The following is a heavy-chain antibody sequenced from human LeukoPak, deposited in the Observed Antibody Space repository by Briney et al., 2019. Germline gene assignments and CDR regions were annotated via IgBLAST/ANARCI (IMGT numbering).Heavy chain of an antibody. CDR1: GGSFSGYY. J-gene: IGHJ4*02. CDR2: INHSGST. Sequence: SSETLSLTCAVYGGSFSGYYWSWTRQPPGKGLEWIGEINHSGSTNYNPSLKSRVTISVDTSKNQFSLKLSSVTAADTAVYYCARLLEILDYWGQGTLVTVSS. V-gene: IGHV4-34*01. CDR3: ARLLEILDY.